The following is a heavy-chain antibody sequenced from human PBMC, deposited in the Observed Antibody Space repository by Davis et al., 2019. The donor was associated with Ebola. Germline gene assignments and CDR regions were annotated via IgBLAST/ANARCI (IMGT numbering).Heavy chain of an antibody. CDR1: VITFSSYA. CDR2: ISGSGGST. Sequence: GESLKISCTDSVITFSSYAMTWVRQAPGKGLEWVSAISGSGGSTYYADSVKGRFTISRDNSKNTLYLEMSGLRPEDTAVYYCAKDKVPNTAWYYFDNWGQGTLVTVS. J-gene: IGHJ4*02. CDR3: AKDKVPNTAWYYFDN. V-gene: IGHV3-23*01. D-gene: IGHD1/OR15-1a*01.